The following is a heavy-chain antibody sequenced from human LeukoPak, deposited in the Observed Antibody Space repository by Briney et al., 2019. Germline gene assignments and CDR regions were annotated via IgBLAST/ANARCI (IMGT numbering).Heavy chain of an antibody. Sequence: SETLSLTCTVSGGSISSYYWSWIRQPPGKGLEWIGYIYYSGSTNYNPSLKSRVTISVDTSKNQFSLKLSSVTAADTAVYYCARGRGGGYNWFDPWGQGTLVTVSS. V-gene: IGHV4-59*12. CDR1: GGSISSYY. D-gene: IGHD3-10*01. J-gene: IGHJ5*02. CDR3: ARGRGGGYNWFDP. CDR2: IYYSGST.